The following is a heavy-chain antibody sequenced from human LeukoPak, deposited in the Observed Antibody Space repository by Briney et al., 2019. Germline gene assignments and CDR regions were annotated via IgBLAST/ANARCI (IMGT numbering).Heavy chain of an antibody. Sequence: SETLSLTCTVSGGSISSYYWSWIRQPPGKGLEWIGYIYYSGSTNYNPSLKSRVTISVDTSKNQFSLKLSSMTAADTAVYYCARATYYYDTYYFDYWGQGTLVTVSS. CDR2: IYYSGST. J-gene: IGHJ4*02. CDR3: ARATYYYDTYYFDY. D-gene: IGHD3-22*01. V-gene: IGHV4-59*01. CDR1: GGSISSYY.